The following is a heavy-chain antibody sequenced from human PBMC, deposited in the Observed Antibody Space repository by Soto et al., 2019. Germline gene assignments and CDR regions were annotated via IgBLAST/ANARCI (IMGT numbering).Heavy chain of an antibody. CDR3: ATSGGGWYLY. J-gene: IGHJ4*02. Sequence: QVQLVQFGAEVKKPGASVKVSCKASGYTFTSYDINWVRQATGQGLEWMGWLNPNSGNTGFAQKFQGRVTLTRNTSVNTAYIELSSLRSDDTAIYYCATSGGGWYLYWGQGTLVTVSS. V-gene: IGHV1-8*01. CDR1: GYTFTSYD. CDR2: LNPNSGNT. D-gene: IGHD6-19*01.